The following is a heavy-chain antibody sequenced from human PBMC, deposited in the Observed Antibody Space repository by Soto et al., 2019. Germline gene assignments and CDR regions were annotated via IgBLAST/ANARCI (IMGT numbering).Heavy chain of an antibody. Sequence: PGGSLRLSCAASGFSFDDYAMHWVRQAPGKGLEWVSGITWNSGRLHYTDSVKGRFTISRDNSKNTLYLQMNSLRAEDTAVYYCAKATYYDFWSGYXPEPYYFDYWGQGTLVTVSS. CDR1: GFSFDDYA. J-gene: IGHJ4*02. D-gene: IGHD3-3*01. V-gene: IGHV3-9*01. CDR2: ITWNSGRL. CDR3: AKATYYDFWSGYXPEPYYFDY.